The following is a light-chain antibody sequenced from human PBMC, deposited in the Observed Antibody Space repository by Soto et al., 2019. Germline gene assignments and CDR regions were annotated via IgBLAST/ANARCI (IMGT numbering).Light chain of an antibody. CDR2: YDS. CDR3: QVWDIMTDNYV. CDR1: NLGNKR. J-gene: IGLJ7*01. Sequence: SYELTQPPSVSVAPEKTATITCGGNNLGNKRVHWYRQKPGQAPVLLISYDSDRPSGIPERFSGSNSENTATLTISRVEAGDEADYYCQVWDIMTDNYVFGSGTQLTVL. V-gene: IGLV3-21*04.